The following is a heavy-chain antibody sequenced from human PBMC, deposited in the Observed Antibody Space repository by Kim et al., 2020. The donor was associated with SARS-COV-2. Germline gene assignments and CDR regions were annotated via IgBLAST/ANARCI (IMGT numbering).Heavy chain of an antibody. V-gene: IGHV4-39*01. Sequence: YCNPSRKRRVTISVDTSKNQFSLKRSSVTAADTAVYYGARLSSRWYWGDYWGQGTLVTVSS. D-gene: IGHD6-19*01. J-gene: IGHJ4*02. CDR3: ARLSSRWYWGDY.